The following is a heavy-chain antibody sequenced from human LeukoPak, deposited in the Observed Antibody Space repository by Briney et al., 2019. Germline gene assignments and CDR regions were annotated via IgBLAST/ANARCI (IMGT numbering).Heavy chain of an antibody. CDR1: GYTLTEFS. CDR3: ATDLTAVAATY. V-gene: IGHV1-24*01. CDR2: FDPEDGEA. D-gene: IGHD6-19*01. Sequence: VASVKVSSKVSGYTLTEFSMHWVRQAPGKGLEWIGGFDPEDGEAIYAQKFQGRVTMTEDTSTDTSYMGLSSLRSEDTAMYYCATDLTAVAATYWGQGTLVTVSS. J-gene: IGHJ4*02.